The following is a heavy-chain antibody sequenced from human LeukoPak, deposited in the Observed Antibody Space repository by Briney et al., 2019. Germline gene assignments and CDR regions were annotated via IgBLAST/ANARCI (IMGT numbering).Heavy chain of an antibody. CDR2: IYPSDSAT. D-gene: IGHD3-16*01. CDR3: ARGGAGFDI. J-gene: IGHJ3*02. CDR1: GYSFTVYW. V-gene: IGHV5-51*01. Sequence: GESLKISCKASGYSFTVYWIGWVRQIPGKGLEWMGIIYPSDSATIYSPSFQGQVTISADKSISTTYLQWSSLKASDIAMYYCARGGAGFDIWGQGTMVTVSS.